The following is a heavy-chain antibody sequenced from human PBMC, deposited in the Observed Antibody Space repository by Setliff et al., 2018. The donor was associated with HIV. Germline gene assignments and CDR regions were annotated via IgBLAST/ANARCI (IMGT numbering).Heavy chain of an antibody. CDR2: IIPILGVA. CDR3: ALDLPGPAITSGWMKNWFDP. Sequence: ASVKVSCKASRSTFNSHTINWVRQAPGQGLDWMGRIIPILGVANYAQRFQGKVTITADKSTSTAYMELTSLRSEDTAVYYCALDLPGPAITSGWMKNWFDPWGQGTLVTVSS. J-gene: IGHJ5*02. CDR1: RSTFNSHT. V-gene: IGHV1-69*02. D-gene: IGHD6-19*01.